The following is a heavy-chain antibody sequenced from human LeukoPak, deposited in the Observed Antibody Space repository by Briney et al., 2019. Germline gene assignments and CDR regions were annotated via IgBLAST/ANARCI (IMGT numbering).Heavy chain of an antibody. CDR3: ARDMTGSGWNDAFDI. J-gene: IGHJ3*02. CDR2: IYSSGNS. Sequence: PSETLSLTCTVSSASISSDSYYWSWIRQPAGKGLEWIGRIYSSGNSKYNPALMSRVTISLDTSKNQLSLNLSSVTAADTAVYYCARDMTGSGWNDAFDIWGQGTMVTVSS. CDR1: SASISSDSYY. V-gene: IGHV4-61*02. D-gene: IGHD6-19*01.